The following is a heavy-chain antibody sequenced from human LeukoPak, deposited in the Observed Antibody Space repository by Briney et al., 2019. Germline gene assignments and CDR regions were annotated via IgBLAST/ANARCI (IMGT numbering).Heavy chain of an antibody. J-gene: IGHJ5*02. CDR3: ARDLEL. CDR1: GYTFTGYY. V-gene: IGHV1-2*02. Sequence: ASVKVSCKASGYTFTGYYIHWVRQAPGQGLEWMGLINPNSGATNYAQKFQGRITMTRDTSISTAYMELSSLTSDDTAVYYCARDLELWGQGTLVTVSS. CDR2: INPNSGAT.